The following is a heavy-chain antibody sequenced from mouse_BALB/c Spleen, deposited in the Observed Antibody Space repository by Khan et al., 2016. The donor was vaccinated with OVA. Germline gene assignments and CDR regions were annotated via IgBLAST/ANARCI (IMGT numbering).Heavy chain of an antibody. CDR2: ISYSGST. CDR3: AGTARIKY. D-gene: IGHD1-2*01. V-gene: IGHV3-2*02. Sequence: EVQLFETGPGLVKPSQSLSLTCTATGFSITSDYGWNWIRQFPGNKLEWMAYISYSGSTNYNPSLKSRISITRDTSKNQFFLQLNSVTTEDTATYYCAGTARIKYWGQGTTLTVSS. CDR1: GFSITSDYG. J-gene: IGHJ2*01.